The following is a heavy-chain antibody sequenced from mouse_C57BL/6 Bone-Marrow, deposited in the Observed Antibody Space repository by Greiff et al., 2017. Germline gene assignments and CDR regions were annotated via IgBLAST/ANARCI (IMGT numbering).Heavy chain of an antibody. CDR1: GYAFSSYW. CDR2: IYPGDGDT. Sequence: VQLQQSGAELVKPGASVKISCKASGYAFSSYWMNWVKQRPGKGLEWIGQIYPGDGDTNYNGKFKGKATLTADKSSSTAYMQLSSLTSADSAVYFCARGATVVASGYFDYWGQGTTLTVSS. J-gene: IGHJ2*01. CDR3: ARGATVVASGYFDY. D-gene: IGHD1-1*01. V-gene: IGHV1-80*01.